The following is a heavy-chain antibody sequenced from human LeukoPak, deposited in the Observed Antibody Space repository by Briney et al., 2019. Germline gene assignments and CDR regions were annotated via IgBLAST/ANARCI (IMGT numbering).Heavy chain of an antibody. J-gene: IGHJ4*02. CDR2: ISGSGGST. D-gene: IGHD3-3*01. CDR3: AKREGLRFLEWLLSFDY. Sequence: GGSLRLSCAASGFTFSSYAMSWVRQAPGKGLEWVSAISGSGGSTYYADSVKGRFTISRDNSKNTLYLQMNSLRAEDTAVYYCAKREGLRFLEWLLSFDYWGQGTLVTVSS. V-gene: IGHV3-23*01. CDR1: GFTFSSYA.